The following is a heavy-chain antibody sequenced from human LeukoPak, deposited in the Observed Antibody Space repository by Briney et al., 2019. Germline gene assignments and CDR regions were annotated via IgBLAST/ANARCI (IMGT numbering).Heavy chain of an antibody. CDR3: ARDWRGLLIHRRGFDY. Sequence: GGSLRLSCAASGFTFTTYWMSWVRQAPGKGLEWVANIKQDGNEKYYVDSVKGRFTISRDNAKNSLYLQMNSLRAEDTAVYYCARDWRGLLIHRRGFDYWGQGTLVTVSS. CDR2: IKQDGNEK. CDR1: GFTFTTYW. V-gene: IGHV3-7*01. J-gene: IGHJ4*02. D-gene: IGHD3-3*01.